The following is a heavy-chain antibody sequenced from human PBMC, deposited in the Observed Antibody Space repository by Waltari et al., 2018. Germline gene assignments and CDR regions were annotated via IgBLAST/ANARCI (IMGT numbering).Heavy chain of an antibody. D-gene: IGHD2-15*01. CDR2: MNVNSGNT. CDR1: GYTFTNYD. J-gene: IGHJ6*03. Sequence: QVQLVQSGAEVKKPGASVKVSCKATGYTFTNYDVSWVRLATGQGLEWLGWMNVNSGNTVQAQKFQGRVTFTRNISISTVYMELSSLRSEDTAMYFCARGVGGTIYYYYMDVWGKGTTVTVSS. CDR3: ARGVGGTIYYYYMDV. V-gene: IGHV1-8*03.